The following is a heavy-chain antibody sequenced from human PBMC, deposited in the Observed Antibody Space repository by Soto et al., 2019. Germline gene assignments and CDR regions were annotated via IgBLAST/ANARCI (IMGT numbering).Heavy chain of an antibody. Sequence: PSETLSLTCTVSSAPVSSSTYTWGWIRQPPGKGLEWIGSIYYGGSTYYNPSLNSRVTVSVDTSKNQFSLKLSSVTAADTAVYYCARHTPAISISDHWGQGTLVTVSS. D-gene: IGHD2-15*01. CDR3: ARHTPAISISDH. CDR1: SAPVSSSTYT. V-gene: IGHV4-39*01. J-gene: IGHJ4*02. CDR2: IYYGGST.